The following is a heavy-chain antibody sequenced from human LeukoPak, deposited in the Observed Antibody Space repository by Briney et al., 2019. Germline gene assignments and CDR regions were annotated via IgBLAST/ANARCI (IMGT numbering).Heavy chain of an antibody. CDR1: GFTFSTYG. CDR3: ARAPSIVVVPAATTGMDWFDP. V-gene: IGHV3-48*01. D-gene: IGHD2-2*01. CDR2: ISGSSSAI. J-gene: IGHJ5*02. Sequence: GGSLRLSCAASGFTFSTYGMNWVRQAPGKGLEWVSYISGSSSAIYYTDSVKGRFTISRDNAEKSVYLQMNGLRAEDTAVYYCARAPSIVVVPAATTGMDWFDPWGQGTLVTVSS.